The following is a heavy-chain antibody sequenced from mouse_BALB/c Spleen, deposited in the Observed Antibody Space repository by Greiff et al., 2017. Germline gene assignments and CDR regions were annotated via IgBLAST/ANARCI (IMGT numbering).Heavy chain of an antibody. J-gene: IGHJ4*01. V-gene: IGHV5-17*02. Sequence: EVQGVESGGGLVQPGGSRKLSCAASGFTFSSFGMHWVRQAPEKGLEWVAYISSGSSTIYYADTVKGRFTISRDNPKNTLFLQMTSLRSEDTAMYYCARSVRYGLDYYAMDYWGQGTSVTVSS. CDR2: ISSGSSTI. D-gene: IGHD1-1*01. CDR3: ARSVRYGLDYYAMDY. CDR1: GFTFSSFG.